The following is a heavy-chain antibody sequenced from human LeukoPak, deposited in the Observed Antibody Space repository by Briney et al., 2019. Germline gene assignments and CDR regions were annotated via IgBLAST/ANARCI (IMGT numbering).Heavy chain of an antibody. CDR1: GYSISSGYY. V-gene: IGHV4-38-2*02. D-gene: IGHD3-10*01. J-gene: IGHJ4*02. Sequence: PSETLSLTCTVSGYSISSGYYWGWIRQPPGKGLEWIGSIYHSGSTYYNPSLKSRVTISVDTSKNQFSLKLSSVTAADTAVYYCAVVYGSGSYPPYFDYWGQGTLVTVSS. CDR3: AVVYGSGSYPPYFDY. CDR2: IYHSGST.